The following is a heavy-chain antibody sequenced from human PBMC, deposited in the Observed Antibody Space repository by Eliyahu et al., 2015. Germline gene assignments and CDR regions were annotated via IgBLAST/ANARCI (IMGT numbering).Heavy chain of an antibody. CDR3: ARGRAAAGRWGSYYFDY. V-gene: IGHV4-34*01. J-gene: IGHJ4*02. CDR2: INHSGST. CDR1: GGSFSGYY. D-gene: IGHD6-13*01. Sequence: QVQLQQWGAGLLKPSETLSLTCAVYGGSFSGYYWSWIRQPPGKGVEWIGEINHSGSTNYNPSLKSRVTISVDTSKNQFSLKLSSVTAADTAVYYCARGRAAAGRWGSYYFDYWGQGTLVTVSS.